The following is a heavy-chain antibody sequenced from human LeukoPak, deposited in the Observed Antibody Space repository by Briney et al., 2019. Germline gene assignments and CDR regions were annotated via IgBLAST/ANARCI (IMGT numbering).Heavy chain of an antibody. V-gene: IGHV3-23*01. CDR2: ISNGGRST. CDR1: GFTFNKYG. Sequence: GGSLRLSCAASGFTFNKYGLSWVRQAPGKGLEWVSGISNGGRSTYYADSVKGRFTISRDNAKNSLYLQMNSLRAEDTAVYYCARVRHYYGSGSYYMWGEYFDYWGQGTLVTVSS. J-gene: IGHJ4*02. CDR3: ARVRHYYGSGSYYMWGEYFDY. D-gene: IGHD3-10*01.